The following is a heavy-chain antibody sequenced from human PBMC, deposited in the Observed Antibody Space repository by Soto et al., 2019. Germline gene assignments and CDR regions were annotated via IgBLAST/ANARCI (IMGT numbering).Heavy chain of an antibody. V-gene: IGHV3-66*01. J-gene: IGHJ2*01. D-gene: IGHD3-16*02. CDR3: ARNPKYYDYIWGSYRFDWYFDL. CDR1: GFTVSSNY. CDR2: IYSGGST. Sequence: EVQLVESGGGLVQPGGSLRLSCAASGFTVSSNYMSWVRQAPGKGLEWVSVIYSGGSTYYADSVKGRFTISRDNSKNTLYLQMNSLRAEDTAVYYCARNPKYYDYIWGSYRFDWYFDLWGRGTLVTVSS.